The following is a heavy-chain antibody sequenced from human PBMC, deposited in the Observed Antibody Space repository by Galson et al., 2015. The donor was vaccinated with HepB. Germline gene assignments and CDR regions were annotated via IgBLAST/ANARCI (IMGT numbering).Heavy chain of an antibody. D-gene: IGHD2-21*01. CDR3: AREVDPYCGGDCYPGGMDV. CDR1: GFTFSSYS. CDR2: ISSSSSTI. J-gene: IGHJ6*02. Sequence: SLRLSCAASGFTFSSYSMNWVRQAPGKGLEWVSYISSSSSTIYYADSVKGRFTISRDNAKNSLYLQMNSLRDEDTAVYYCAREVDPYCGGDCYPGGMDVWGQGTTVTVSS. V-gene: IGHV3-48*02.